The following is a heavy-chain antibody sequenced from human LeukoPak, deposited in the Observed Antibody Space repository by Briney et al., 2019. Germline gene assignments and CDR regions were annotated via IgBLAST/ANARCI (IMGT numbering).Heavy chain of an antibody. D-gene: IGHD3-10*01. Sequence: PGGSLRLSCAASGFTFSSYEMNWVGQAPGKGLEWVSYISSSGSTIYYADSVKGRFTISRDNAKNSLYLQMNSLRAEDTAVYYCARALDYYGSGSYFYYWGQGTLVTVSS. V-gene: IGHV3-48*03. CDR2: ISSSGSTI. J-gene: IGHJ4*02. CDR3: ARALDYYGSGSYFYY. CDR1: GFTFSSYE.